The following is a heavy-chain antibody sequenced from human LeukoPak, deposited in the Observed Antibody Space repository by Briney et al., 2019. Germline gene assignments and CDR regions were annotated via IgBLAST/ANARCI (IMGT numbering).Heavy chain of an antibody. Sequence: GGSLRLSCAASGFMFSSYEMNWVRQAPGKGLEWVSYISSSGSTIYYADSVKGRFTISRDNAKNSLYLQMNSLRAEDTAVYYCAREYVHCSSTSCNQYDYYYYGMDVWGQGTTVTVSS. CDR2: ISSSGSTI. D-gene: IGHD2-2*01. CDR1: GFMFSSYE. CDR3: AREYVHCSSTSCNQYDYYYYGMDV. J-gene: IGHJ6*02. V-gene: IGHV3-48*03.